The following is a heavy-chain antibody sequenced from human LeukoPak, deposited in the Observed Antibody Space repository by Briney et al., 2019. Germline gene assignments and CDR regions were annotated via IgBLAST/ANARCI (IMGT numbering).Heavy chain of an antibody. CDR3: ARDPRFYSSSWSLFDS. Sequence: GGSLRLSCAASGFTFSNYAMHWVRQPPGKGLEWVAVVSYDGSNKYYADSVKGRFTISRDNSKNTLYLQMNSLRGEDTAVYFCARDPRFYSSSWSLFDSWGQGTLVTVSS. J-gene: IGHJ4*02. CDR1: GFTFSNYA. CDR2: VSYDGSNK. V-gene: IGHV3-30-3*01. D-gene: IGHD6-13*01.